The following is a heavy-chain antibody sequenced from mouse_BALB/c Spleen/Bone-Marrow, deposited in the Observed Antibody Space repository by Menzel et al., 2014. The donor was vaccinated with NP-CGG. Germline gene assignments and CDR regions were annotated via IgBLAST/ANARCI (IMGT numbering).Heavy chain of an antibody. CDR3: ARMGYYGWLAY. V-gene: IGHV4-1*02. CDR1: GFDFRTYW. CDR2: INQDSKTK. D-gene: IGHD1-1*01. J-gene: IGHJ3*01. Sequence: EVKLVESGGGLVQPGGFLKLSCAASGFDFRTYWMSWVRQAPGKGLEWIGEINQDSKTKNYAPSLKDKFIISRDNAKNTLYLQMSKVRSEDTALYYCARMGYYGWLAYWGQGTLVTVSA.